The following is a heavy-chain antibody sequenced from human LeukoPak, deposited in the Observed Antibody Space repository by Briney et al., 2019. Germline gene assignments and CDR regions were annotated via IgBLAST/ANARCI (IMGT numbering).Heavy chain of an antibody. CDR2: ISSRSSYI. CDR1: GFTFSTYS. D-gene: IGHD3-16*01. Sequence: GGSLRLSCAASGFTFSTYSMNWVRQAPGKGLEWLSFISSRSSYIYYADSVKGRFTISRDNAKNSLYLQMNSLRAEDTAVCYCAKSTRAVMAMMDVWGKGTTVTVSS. V-gene: IGHV3-21*01. CDR3: AKSTRAVMAMMDV. J-gene: IGHJ6*04.